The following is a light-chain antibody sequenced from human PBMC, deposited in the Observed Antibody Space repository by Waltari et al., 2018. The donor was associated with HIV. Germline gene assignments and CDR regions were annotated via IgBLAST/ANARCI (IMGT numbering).Light chain of an antibody. CDR2: KDT. CDR3: VGWDSRLSGYV. J-gene: IGLJ1*01. Sequence: QSVLTQPPSASGTPGQRVTISCSGSTSNIEHAPVYWYQQLTGAAPRLLIYKDTQRPSGVPDRFTGSKSGTSASLAISGLRSEDEADYYCVGWDSRLSGYVFGSGTKVTVL. CDR1: TSNIEHAP. V-gene: IGLV1-47*01.